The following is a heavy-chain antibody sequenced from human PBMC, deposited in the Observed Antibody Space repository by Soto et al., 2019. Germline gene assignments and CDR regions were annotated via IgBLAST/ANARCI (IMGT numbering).Heavy chain of an antibody. CDR1: GGTFRTSA. J-gene: IGHJ6*01. V-gene: IGHV1-69*12. CDR2: IMPVFPTP. Sequence: QVQLVQSGAEVKKPGSSVKVSCKTSGGTFRTSAISWVRQAPGQGLEVMGGIMPVFPTPDYAQKFQGRVTITADESTSTAYMELSSLRSEDTAVYFCARDKDRQQLGGNYYYIMDVWGQGTTVTVSS. D-gene: IGHD3-3*02. CDR3: ARDKDRQQLGGNYYYIMDV.